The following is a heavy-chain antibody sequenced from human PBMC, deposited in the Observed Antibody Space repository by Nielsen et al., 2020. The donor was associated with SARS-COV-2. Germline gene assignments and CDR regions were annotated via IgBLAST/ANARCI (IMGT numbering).Heavy chain of an antibody. J-gene: IGHJ6*02. CDR1: GYTFSSYG. CDR2: ISAYNGNR. V-gene: IGHV1-18*01. Sequence: ASVKVSCKASGYTFSSYGISWVRQAPGQGLEWMGWISAYNGNRNYAQKFQGRVTMTTDTSTSTAYMELRSLKSDDTAVYYCATVYMDVWGQGTTVTVSS. CDR3: ATVYMDV.